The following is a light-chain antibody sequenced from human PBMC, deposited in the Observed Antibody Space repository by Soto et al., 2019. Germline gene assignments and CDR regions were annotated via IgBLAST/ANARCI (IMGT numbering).Light chain of an antibody. J-gene: IGLJ1*01. CDR1: SSDVGSYSL. CDR2: EDS. Sequence: QSALTQPASVSGSPGQSIIISCTGTSSDVGSYSLVSWYQQHPGKAPKLMIYEDSKRPSGVSNRFSGSKSGNTASLTISGLQAEDEADYYCCSYAGSSTFVFGTGTKVTVL. CDR3: CSYAGSSTFV. V-gene: IGLV2-23*02.